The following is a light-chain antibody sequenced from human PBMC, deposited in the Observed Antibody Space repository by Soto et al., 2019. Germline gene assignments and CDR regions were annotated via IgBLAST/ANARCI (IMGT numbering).Light chain of an antibody. CDR2: GVS. Sequence: EIVLTPSSGTLSFSPGERATLSCRASQSISSSYFAWYQQKPGQAPRLLVYGVSSRATDVPDRFSGSGSGTDFTLTISRLEPEDFAVYYCQQYTDSRTFGQGTKVDIK. J-gene: IGKJ1*01. V-gene: IGKV3-20*01. CDR1: QSISSSY. CDR3: QQYTDSRT.